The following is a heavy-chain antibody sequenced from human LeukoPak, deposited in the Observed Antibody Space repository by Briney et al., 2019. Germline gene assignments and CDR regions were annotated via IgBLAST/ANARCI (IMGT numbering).Heavy chain of an antibody. Sequence: PSETLSLTCTVSGGSISSGGYYWSWIRQHPGKGLEWIGYIYYSGSTYYNPSLKSRVTISVDTSKNQFSLKLSSVTAADTAVYYCARNVYYYDSSGYYPGRWFDPWGQGTLVTVPS. CDR1: GGSISSGGYY. CDR2: IYYSGST. D-gene: IGHD3-22*01. J-gene: IGHJ5*02. V-gene: IGHV4-31*03. CDR3: ARNVYYYDSSGYYPGRWFDP.